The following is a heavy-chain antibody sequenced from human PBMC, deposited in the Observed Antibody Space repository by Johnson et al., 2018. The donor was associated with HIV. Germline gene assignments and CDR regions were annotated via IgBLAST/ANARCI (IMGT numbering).Heavy chain of an antibody. CDR3: ARVRTAAGFDAFDI. Sequence: VLLVESGGGLVQPGGSLRLSCAASVLTFSNYAMSWVRQGPGKGLEWVSAIGASGGRTFYADSVKGRFTISRDNAKNSLYLQMNSRRAEDTALYYCARVRTAAGFDAFDIWGQGTMVTVSS. CDR1: VLTFSNYA. V-gene: IGHV3-23*04. D-gene: IGHD6-13*01. J-gene: IGHJ3*02. CDR2: IGASGGRT.